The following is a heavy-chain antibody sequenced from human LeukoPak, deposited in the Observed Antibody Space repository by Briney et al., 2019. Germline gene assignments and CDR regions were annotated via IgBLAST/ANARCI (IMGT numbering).Heavy chain of an antibody. Sequence: ASVKVSCKASVYTFTGYYMHWVRQGPGQGLEWMGWINPNSGGTNYAQKFQGRVTMTRDTSISTAYMELSRLRSDDTAVYYCARDVGLGGYDLGANFDYWGQGTLVTVSS. CDR2: INPNSGGT. CDR1: VYTFTGYY. CDR3: ARDVGLGGYDLGANFDY. D-gene: IGHD5-12*01. V-gene: IGHV1-2*02. J-gene: IGHJ4*02.